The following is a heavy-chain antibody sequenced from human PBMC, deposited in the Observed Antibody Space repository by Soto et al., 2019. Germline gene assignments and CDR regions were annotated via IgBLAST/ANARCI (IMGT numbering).Heavy chain of an antibody. CDR3: AVVDSTGNWFDP. J-gene: IGHJ5*02. V-gene: IGHV4-39*01. Sequence: QLQLQESGPGLVKPSETLSLTCTVSGGSISSSDFYWGWLRQTPGKGLEFIGGMYYSGSTYYNPSLKSRLTISVDTSKNQFTLKLISVTAADTAVYYCAVVDSTGNWFDPWGEGALVTVSS. D-gene: IGHD6-25*01. CDR1: GGSISSSDFY. CDR2: MYYSGST.